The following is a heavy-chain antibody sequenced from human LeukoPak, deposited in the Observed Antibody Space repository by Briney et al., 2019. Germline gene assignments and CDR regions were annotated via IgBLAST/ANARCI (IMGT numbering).Heavy chain of an antibody. Sequence: EGSLRLSCAASGFTFSTYAMSWVRQAPGKGLEWVSTVTADSTYYADSVKGRFTISRDNSKNTLFLQMNSLRAEDTAVYYCAKGATGYCSDSSCLYYFDYWGQGTLVTVSS. J-gene: IGHJ4*02. CDR3: AKGATGYCSDSSCLYYFDY. CDR1: GFTFSTYA. D-gene: IGHD2-2*01. V-gene: IGHV3-23*01. CDR2: VTADST.